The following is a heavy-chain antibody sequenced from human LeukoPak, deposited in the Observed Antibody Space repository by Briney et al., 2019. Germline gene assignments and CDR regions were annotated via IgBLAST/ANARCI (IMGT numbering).Heavy chain of an antibody. CDR3: AKDGDSSGSSYYFDY. D-gene: IGHD3-22*01. V-gene: IGHV3-9*01. J-gene: IGHJ4*02. Sequence: SLRLSCAASGFTFDDYAMHWVRQAPGKCLEWVAGISWNSGSIGYADSVKGRFTISRDNAKNSLYLQMNSLRAEDTALYYCAKDGDSSGSSYYFDYWGQGTLVTVSS. CDR1: GFTFDDYA. CDR2: ISWNSGSI.